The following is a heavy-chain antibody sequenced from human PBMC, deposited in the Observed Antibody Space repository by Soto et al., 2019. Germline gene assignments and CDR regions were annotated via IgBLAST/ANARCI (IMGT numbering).Heavy chain of an antibody. D-gene: IGHD1-26*01. CDR3: AHVRQWDGAQSYGY. CDR2: IFWNDEK. CDR1: GFSLSDARMG. Sequence: QVTLKESGPVLVKPTETLTLTCAVSGFSLSDARMGVSWIRQPPGKALEWLAHIFWNDEKSYSISLKSRLTISKDPSKGQLVLTMTNMDPVDTATYFCAHVRQWDGAQSYGYWGRGTLVTVSS. J-gene: IGHJ4*02. V-gene: IGHV2-26*01.